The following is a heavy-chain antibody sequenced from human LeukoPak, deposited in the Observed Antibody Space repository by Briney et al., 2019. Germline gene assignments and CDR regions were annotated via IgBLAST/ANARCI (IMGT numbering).Heavy chain of an antibody. CDR1: GGSISSYY. CDR3: ARALKYYYDSSGRFDY. V-gene: IGHV4-34*01. D-gene: IGHD3-22*01. CDR2: INHSGST. J-gene: IGHJ4*02. Sequence: SETLSLTCTVSGGSISSYYWSWIRQPPGKGLEWIGEINHSGSTNYNPSLKSRVTISVDTSKNQFSLKLSSVTAADTAVYYCARALKYYYDSSGRFDYWGQGTLVTVSS.